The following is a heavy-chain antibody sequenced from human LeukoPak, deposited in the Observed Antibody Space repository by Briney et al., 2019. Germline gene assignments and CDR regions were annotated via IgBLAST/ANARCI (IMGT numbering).Heavy chain of an antibody. CDR1: GFTFSNYA. D-gene: IGHD3-10*01. CDR2: IHGGGDIT. V-gene: IGHV3-23*01. CDR3: ARESGGSGSYGAFDI. Sequence: GGSLRLSCAASGFTFSNYAMNWVRQAPEKGLEWVSTIHGGGDITYYADSVKGRFTISRDNAKNSLYLQMNSLRAEDTAVYYCARESGGSGSYGAFDIWGQGTMVTVSS. J-gene: IGHJ3*02.